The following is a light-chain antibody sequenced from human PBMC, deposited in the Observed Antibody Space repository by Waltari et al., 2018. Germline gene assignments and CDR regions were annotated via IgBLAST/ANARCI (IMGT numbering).Light chain of an antibody. CDR1: QSVGRF. Sequence: EIVLTQSPGTLSLSPGERATLSCRASQSVGRFLAWYQQVPGQAPRLLIYDASSRATGIPDRFSGSGSGTDFSLTISRLEREDVAVYYCQKYVSLPATFGQGTKVEIK. CDR3: QKYVSLPAT. CDR2: DAS. V-gene: IGKV3-20*01. J-gene: IGKJ1*01.